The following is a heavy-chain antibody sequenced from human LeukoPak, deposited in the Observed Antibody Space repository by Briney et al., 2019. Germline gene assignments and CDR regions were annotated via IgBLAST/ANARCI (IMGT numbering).Heavy chain of an antibody. CDR1: GYTLTELS. D-gene: IGHD3-22*01. J-gene: IGHJ4*02. Sequence: GASVKVSCKVSGYTLTELSMHWVRQAPGKGLEWMGGFDPEDGETIHAQKFQGRVTMTEDTSTDTAYMELSSLRSEDTAVYYCATAYHYDSSGYYYAPSGYWGQGTLVTVSS. V-gene: IGHV1-24*01. CDR2: FDPEDGET. CDR3: ATAYHYDSSGYYYAPSGY.